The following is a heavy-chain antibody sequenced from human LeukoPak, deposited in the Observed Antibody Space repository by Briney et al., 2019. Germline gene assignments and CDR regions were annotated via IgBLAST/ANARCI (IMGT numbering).Heavy chain of an antibody. CDR3: ARADSSGYSLDENFNY. D-gene: IGHD3-22*01. CDR2: IIPIFGIV. J-gene: IGHJ4*02. V-gene: IGHV1-69*04. Sequence: SVKVSCKASGGTLSSYAINWVRQAPGQGLEWIGRIIPIFGIVNYAQNFQGRVTITADKSTNTAYMELSSLRSEDTAFYYCARADSSGYSLDENFNYWGQGTLVTVSS. CDR1: GGTLSSYA.